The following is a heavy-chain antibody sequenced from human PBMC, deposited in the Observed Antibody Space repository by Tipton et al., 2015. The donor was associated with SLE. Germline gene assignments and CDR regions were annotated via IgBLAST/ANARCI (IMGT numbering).Heavy chain of an antibody. CDR2: INHDGSES. J-gene: IGHJ4*02. CDR1: GFTLSTYW. V-gene: IGHV3-7*05. D-gene: IGHD2-21*02. Sequence: SLRLSCAASGFTLSTYWMTWVRQAPGKGLEWVANINHDGSESHCVDSVKGRFTITRDNAKNTLYLQMNSLRAEDTAVYYCAKEPGGVTLGYWGQGALVTVSS. CDR3: AKEPGGVTLGY.